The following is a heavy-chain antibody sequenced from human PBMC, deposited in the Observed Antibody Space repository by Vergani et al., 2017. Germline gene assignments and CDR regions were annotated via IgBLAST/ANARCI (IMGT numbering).Heavy chain of an antibody. CDR3: AGRLYYYDSSGYYSHAFDI. CDR2: IYPGDSDT. D-gene: IGHD3-22*01. Sequence: EVQLVQSGAEVKKPGESLKISCKGSGYSFTSYWIGWVRQMPGKGLEWMGIIYPGDSDTRYSPSFQGQVTIAADKSISTAYLQWSSLKASDTAMYYCAGRLYYYDSSGYYSHAFDIWGQGTMVTVSS. J-gene: IGHJ3*02. CDR1: GYSFTSYW. V-gene: IGHV5-51*01.